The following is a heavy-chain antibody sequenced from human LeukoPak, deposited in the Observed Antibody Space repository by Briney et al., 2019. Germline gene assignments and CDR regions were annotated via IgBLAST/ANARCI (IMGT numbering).Heavy chain of an antibody. Sequence: GGSLRLSCAASGFTFSSYSMNWVRQAPGKGLEWVSSISSSSSYIYYADSVKGRFTISRDNAKSSLYLQMNSLRAEDTAVYYCARVGGWELLPDYWGQGTLVTVSS. J-gene: IGHJ4*02. V-gene: IGHV3-21*01. CDR1: GFTFSSYS. D-gene: IGHD1-26*01. CDR3: ARVGGWELLPDY. CDR2: ISSSSSYI.